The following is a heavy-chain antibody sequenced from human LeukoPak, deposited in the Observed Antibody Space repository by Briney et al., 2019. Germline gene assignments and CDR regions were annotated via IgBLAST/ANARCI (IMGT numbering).Heavy chain of an antibody. Sequence: GGSLRLSCAASGFGFSTYWMSWVRQAPGKGLEWVANIKEDGSDKYYVDSVEGRFTISRDNSKNTLYLQMNSLRAEDTAVYYCARDGTIFGVVWWFDPWGQGTLVTVSS. CDR3: ARDGTIFGVVWWFDP. V-gene: IGHV3-7*01. D-gene: IGHD3-3*01. J-gene: IGHJ5*02. CDR1: GFGFSTYW. CDR2: IKEDGSDK.